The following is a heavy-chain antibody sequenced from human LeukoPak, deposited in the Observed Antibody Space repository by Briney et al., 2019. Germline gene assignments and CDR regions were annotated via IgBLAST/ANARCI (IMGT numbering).Heavy chain of an antibody. CDR2: ISNHVA. CDR1: GFAFSSYA. J-gene: IGHJ4*02. V-gene: IGHV3-23*01. D-gene: IGHD6-13*01. CDR3: AKDYKGAAAQFDY. Sequence: GGSLRLSCTASGFAFSSYAMTWVRQAPGKGMEWVSTISNHVARYADTVKGRFTISRDSSKNTLYLQLNGLRVEDTAMYYCAKDYKGAAAQFDYWGQGTLVTVSS.